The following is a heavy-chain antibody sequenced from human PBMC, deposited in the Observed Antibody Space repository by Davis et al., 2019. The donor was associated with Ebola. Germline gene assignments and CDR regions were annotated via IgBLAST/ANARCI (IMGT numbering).Heavy chain of an antibody. CDR3: ASTWDGNSYFDF. CDR2: ISSSTTFT. V-gene: IGHV3-11*03. Sequence: GESLKISCEASAFTFSDYYMSWIRQAPGKGLEWLSYISSSTTFTNYADSVKGRFTISRDNANNSLYLQMNSLRAEDTAVYYCASTWDGNSYFDFWGQGTLVTVSS. D-gene: IGHD4-23*01. CDR1: AFTFSDYY. J-gene: IGHJ4*02.